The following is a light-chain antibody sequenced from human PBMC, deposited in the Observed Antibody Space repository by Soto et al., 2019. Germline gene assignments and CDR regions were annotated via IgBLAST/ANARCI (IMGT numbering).Light chain of an antibody. V-gene: IGKV1-5*03. J-gene: IGKJ5*01. CDR1: QSISIL. Sequence: DIQMTQSPSTLSASVGDRVTITCRASQSISILLAWYQQKPGRAPTLLIYKASTLESGVPSRFSGSGSGTEFSLTISSLQPDDSATYYCQQYSSYPLTFGQGTRLEIK. CDR2: KAS. CDR3: QQYSSYPLT.